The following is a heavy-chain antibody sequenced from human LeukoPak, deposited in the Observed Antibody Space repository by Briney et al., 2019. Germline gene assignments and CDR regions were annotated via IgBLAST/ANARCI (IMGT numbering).Heavy chain of an antibody. J-gene: IGHJ5*02. CDR2: IIPIFGTA. CDR1: GGTFSSYA. CDR3: ARDPSKDPTAGWFDP. Sequence: SVKVFCKTSGGTFSSYAISWVRQAPGQGLEWMGGIIPIFGTANYAQKFQGRVTITADESTSTAYMELSSLRSEDTAVYYCARDPSKDPTAGWFDPWGQGTLVTVSS. D-gene: IGHD4-11*01. V-gene: IGHV1-69*13.